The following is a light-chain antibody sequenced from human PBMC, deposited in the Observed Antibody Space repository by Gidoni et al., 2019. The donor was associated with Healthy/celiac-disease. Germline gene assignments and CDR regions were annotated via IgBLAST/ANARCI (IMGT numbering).Light chain of an antibody. Sequence: DIQMTQYPSSLSASVGDRVTITCRASQSISSYLNWYQQKPGKAPKLLIYAASSLQSGVPSRFSGSGSGTDFTLTISSLQPEDFATYYCQQRYSTPRSFGGGTKVEIK. CDR3: QQRYSTPRS. V-gene: IGKV1-39*01. J-gene: IGKJ4*01. CDR1: QSISSY. CDR2: AAS.